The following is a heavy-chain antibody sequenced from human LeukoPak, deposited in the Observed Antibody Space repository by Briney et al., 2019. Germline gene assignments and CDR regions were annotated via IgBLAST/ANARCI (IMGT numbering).Heavy chain of an antibody. J-gene: IGHJ5*02. CDR3: ARYIWDYYYGSGSSAGWFDP. D-gene: IGHD3-10*01. CDR2: IYHSGST. Sequence: PSETLSLTCAVSGYSISSGYYWGWIRPPPGKGLEWIGSIYHSGSTYYNPSLKSRVTLSVDTSKNQFSLKLSSVTAADTAVYYCARYIWDYYYGSGSSAGWFDPWGQGTLVTVSS. V-gene: IGHV4-38-2*01. CDR1: GYSISSGYY.